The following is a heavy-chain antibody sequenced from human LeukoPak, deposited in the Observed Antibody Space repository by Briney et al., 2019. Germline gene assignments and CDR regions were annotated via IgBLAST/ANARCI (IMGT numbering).Heavy chain of an antibody. V-gene: IGHV3-23*01. CDR3: AKGDSGSYLGDY. CDR1: GFTFSSYA. CDR2: ISGSGGST. J-gene: IGHJ4*02. Sequence: GGSLRLSCAASGFTFSSYAMSWVRQAPGKGLERVPAISGSGGSTYYADSVKGRFTISRDNSKNTLYLQMNSLRAEDTAVYYCAKGDSGSYLGDYWGQGTLVTVSS. D-gene: IGHD1-26*01.